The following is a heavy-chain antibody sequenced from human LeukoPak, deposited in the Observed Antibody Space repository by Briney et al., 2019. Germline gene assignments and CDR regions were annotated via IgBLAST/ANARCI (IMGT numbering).Heavy chain of an antibody. CDR1: GFTFSSYA. D-gene: IGHD4-11*01. J-gene: IGHJ4*02. CDR2: ISGSGGST. V-gene: IGHV3-23*01. Sequence: GGSLRLSCAASGFTFSSYAMSWVRQAPGKGLEWVSAISGSGGSTYYADSVEGRFTISRDNSKNTLYLQMNSLRAEDTAVYYCAKDVNDYSNSPTFDYWGQGTLVTVSS. CDR3: AKDVNDYSNSPTFDY.